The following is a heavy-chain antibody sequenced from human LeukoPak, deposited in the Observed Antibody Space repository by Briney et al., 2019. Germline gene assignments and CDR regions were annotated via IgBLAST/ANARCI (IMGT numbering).Heavy chain of an antibody. V-gene: IGHV4-39*01. J-gene: IGHJ4*02. D-gene: IGHD5-24*01. CDR1: GGSISSSSFC. CDR3: ARAGLLGEMATIDY. Sequence: SETLSLTCTVSGGSISSSSFCWGWIRQPPGKGLEWIGTVFYSGDTYSNPSLKSRLTISVDTSKNQFSLKLSSVTAADTAVYYCARAGLLGEMATIDYWGQGTLVTVSS. CDR2: VFYSGDT.